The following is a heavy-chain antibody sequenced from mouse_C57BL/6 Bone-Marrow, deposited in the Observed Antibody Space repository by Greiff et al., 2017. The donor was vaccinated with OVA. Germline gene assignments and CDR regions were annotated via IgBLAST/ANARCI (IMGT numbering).Heavy chain of an antibody. D-gene: IGHD2-1*01. CDR1: GYTFTSYW. CDR2: IHPNSGST. CDR3: ARMGDIYSWGFAY. V-gene: IGHV1-64*01. J-gene: IGHJ3*01. Sequence: VKLQQPGAELVKPGASVKLSCKASGYTFTSYWMHWVKQRPGQGLEWIGMIHPNSGSTNYNEKFKSKATLTVDKSSSTAYMQLSSLTSEDSAVYYCARMGDIYSWGFAYWGQGTLVTVSA.